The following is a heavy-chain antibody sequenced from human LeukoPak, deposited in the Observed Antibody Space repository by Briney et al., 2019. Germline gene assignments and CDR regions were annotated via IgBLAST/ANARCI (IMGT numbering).Heavy chain of an antibody. CDR3: ARGRKNYYGSGSSDH. Sequence: SKTLSLTCAVYGGSFSAYYWSWIRIRQPPGKGLEWMGEIDHSGGTNYNPSLKSRLTISVDTSKNQFSLNVSCVTAADTAVYYCARGRKNYYGSGSSDHWGQGTLVTVSS. J-gene: IGHJ4*02. D-gene: IGHD3-10*01. CDR1: GGSFSAYY. CDR2: IDHSGGT. V-gene: IGHV4-34*01.